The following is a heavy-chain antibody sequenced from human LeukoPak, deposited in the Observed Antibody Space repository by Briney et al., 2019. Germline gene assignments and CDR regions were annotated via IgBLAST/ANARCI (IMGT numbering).Heavy chain of an antibody. CDR1: GFTFPTYH. V-gene: IGHV3-48*01. J-gene: IGHJ4*02. Sequence: GGSLRLSCAASGFTFPTYHMVWVRQSPGKGLEWLAYINSGSDIIYYADSVKGRFTISRDNAKNSLYLEMISLRAEDTAVYFCARGRGYCSRTTCWYFDYWGQGTLVNVSS. CDR3: ARGRGYCSRTTCWYFDY. CDR2: INSGSDII. D-gene: IGHD2-2*01.